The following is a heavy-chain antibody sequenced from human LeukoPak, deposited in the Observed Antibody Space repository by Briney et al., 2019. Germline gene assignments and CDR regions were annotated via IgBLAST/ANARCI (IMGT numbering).Heavy chain of an antibody. V-gene: IGHV3-21*01. Sequence: PGGSLRLSCAASGFTFSGFGMHWVRQAPGKGLEWVSSITTSSSYIYYADSVKGRFTISRDNAKNSLYLQMNSLRAEDTAVYYCARDPYSGSYGDYYYYYMDVWGKGTTDTISS. CDR2: ITTSSSYI. CDR1: GFTFSGFG. J-gene: IGHJ6*03. D-gene: IGHD1-26*01. CDR3: ARDPYSGSYGDYYYYYMDV.